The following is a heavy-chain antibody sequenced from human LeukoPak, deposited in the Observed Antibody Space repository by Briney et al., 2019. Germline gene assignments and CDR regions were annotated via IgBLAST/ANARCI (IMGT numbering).Heavy chain of an antibody. CDR2: INPNSGGT. D-gene: IGHD3-22*01. Sequence: GASVKVSCKASGYTFTCYYMHCGRQAPGQGREGMGRINPNSGGTNYAQKFQGRVTMTRDTSISTAYMELSRLRSDDTAVYYCARGAHYYDSSGRIDYWGQGTLVTGSS. CDR1: GYTFTCYY. J-gene: IGHJ4*02. V-gene: IGHV1-2*06. CDR3: ARGAHYYDSSGRIDY.